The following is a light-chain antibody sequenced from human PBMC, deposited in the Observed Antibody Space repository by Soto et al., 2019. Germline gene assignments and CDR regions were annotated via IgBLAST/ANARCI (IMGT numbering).Light chain of an antibody. CDR1: SIDFGSYNL. V-gene: IGLV2-14*02. Sequence: QSVLTQAVSVSVSPVPSITISCTGTSIDFGSYNLVSWYQQHPGKAPKLLIYEVTNRPSGVSDRFSGSKSGNTASLTISGLQAEDEADYYCSSYASSPPSYVFGTGTKVTVL. CDR3: SSYASSPPSYV. J-gene: IGLJ1*01. CDR2: EVT.